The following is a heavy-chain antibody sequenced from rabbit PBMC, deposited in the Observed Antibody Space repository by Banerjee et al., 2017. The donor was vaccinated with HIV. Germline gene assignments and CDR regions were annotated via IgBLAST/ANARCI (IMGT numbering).Heavy chain of an antibody. V-gene: IGHV1S40*01. CDR3: ARDRVGSSDIFNL. CDR2: IYPGDGTT. J-gene: IGHJ4*01. CDR1: GFSFSSSYY. Sequence: QSLEESGGDLVKPGASLTLTCTASGFSFSSSYYMCWVRQAPGKGLEWISCIYPGDGTTYYASWAKGRFTISKTSSTTVTLQMTSLTAADTATYFCARDRVGSSDIFNLWGPGTLVTVS. D-gene: IGHD8-1*01.